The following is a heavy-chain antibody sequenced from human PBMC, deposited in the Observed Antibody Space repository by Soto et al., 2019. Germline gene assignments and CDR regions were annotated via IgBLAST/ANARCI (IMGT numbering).Heavy chain of an antibody. J-gene: IGHJ4*02. V-gene: IGHV3-21*01. CDR1: GFTFSSYS. CDR3: ARVPTGGYDWV. CDR2: ISSSSSYI. D-gene: IGHD5-12*01. Sequence: GGSLRLSCAASGFTFSSYSMNWVRQAPGKGLVWVSSISSSSSYINYVDSVKGRFTISRDNAKNTVYLQMNSLRAEDTAVYYCARVPTGGYDWVWGQGTLVTVSS.